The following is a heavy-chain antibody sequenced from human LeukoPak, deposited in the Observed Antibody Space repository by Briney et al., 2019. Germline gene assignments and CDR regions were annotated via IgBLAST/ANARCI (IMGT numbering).Heavy chain of an antibody. D-gene: IGHD6-13*01. Sequence: GGSLRLSCAASGFTFSSYGMHWVRQAPGKGLEWVAVIWYDGSNKYYADSVKGRFTISRDNSKNTLYLQMNSLRAEDTAVYYCGGVYAYGDYFDYWGQGTLVTVPP. CDR3: GGVYAYGDYFDY. J-gene: IGHJ4*02. CDR2: IWYDGSNK. CDR1: GFTFSSYG. V-gene: IGHV3-33*01.